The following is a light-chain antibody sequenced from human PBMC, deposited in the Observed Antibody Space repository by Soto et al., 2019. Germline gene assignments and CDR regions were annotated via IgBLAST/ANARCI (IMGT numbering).Light chain of an antibody. CDR2: GAS. Sequence: IVITTSPATRSVSPGETTRLSCRASQSINSDVAWYQQKVGQTPRLLIFGASTRAPGIPDRFSGSGSGTEFTLTITNLQPDDFATYYCQQYDSFSGTFGQGTNVDIK. CDR1: QSINSD. V-gene: IGKV3D-15*01. CDR3: QQYDSFSGT. J-gene: IGKJ1*01.